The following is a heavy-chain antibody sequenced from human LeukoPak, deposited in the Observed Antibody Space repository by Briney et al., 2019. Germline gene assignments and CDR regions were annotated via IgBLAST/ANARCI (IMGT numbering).Heavy chain of an antibody. CDR3: ARLMGTVTTYDY. D-gene: IGHD1-7*01. V-gene: IGHV3-7*01. Sequence: GGSLRLSCAASGFTFSNHWMSWVRQAPGKGLEWVASITPDGSGDYYMDSVKGRFTISRDNAENSLYLQMNSLGAEVTAVYYCARLMGTVTTYDYWGQGTLVTVSS. CDR1: GFTFSNHW. CDR2: ITPDGSGD. J-gene: IGHJ4*02.